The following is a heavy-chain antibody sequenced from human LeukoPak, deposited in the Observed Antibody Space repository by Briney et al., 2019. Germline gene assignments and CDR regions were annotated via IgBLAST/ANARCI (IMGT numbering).Heavy chain of an antibody. CDR2: ISDSGGRT. CDR3: VRSVLS. J-gene: IGHJ5*02. D-gene: IGHD4/OR15-4a*01. Sequence: PGGSLRLSCAVSGITLSNYGMSWVRQAPGKGLEWVVGISDSGGRTNYADSVKGRFTISRDNPKNTLYLRMNSLRAEDTAVYFCVRSVLSWGQGTRVTVSS. V-gene: IGHV3-23*01. CDR1: GITLSNYG.